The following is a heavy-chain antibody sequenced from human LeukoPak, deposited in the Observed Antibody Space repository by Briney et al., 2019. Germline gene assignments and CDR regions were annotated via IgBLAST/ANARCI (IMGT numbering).Heavy chain of an antibody. CDR1: GFTFSSYA. Sequence: QPGGSLRLSCAASGFTFSSYAMSWVRQAPGKGLEWVSAISGSGGSTYYADSVKGRFTISRDNSKNTLYPQMNSLRAEDTAVYYCAKFKKTGPDYDFWSGYYNYWGQGTLVTVSS. J-gene: IGHJ4*02. CDR3: AKFKKTGPDYDFWSGYYNY. CDR2: ISGSGGST. V-gene: IGHV3-23*01. D-gene: IGHD3-3*01.